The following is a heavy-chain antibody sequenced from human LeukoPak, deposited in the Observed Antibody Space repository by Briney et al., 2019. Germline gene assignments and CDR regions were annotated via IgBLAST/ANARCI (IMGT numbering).Heavy chain of an antibody. CDR3: ARGGDIVVVPGHFDY. CDR1: GYTFTSYG. J-gene: IGHJ4*02. Sequence: SVKVSRKASGYTFTSYGISWVRQAPGQGLEWMGWISAYNGNTNYAQKLQDRVTMTTDTSTSTAYRELRSLRSDDTAVYYCARGGDIVVVPGHFDYWGQGTLVTVSS. CDR2: ISAYNGNT. D-gene: IGHD2-2*01. V-gene: IGHV1-18*01.